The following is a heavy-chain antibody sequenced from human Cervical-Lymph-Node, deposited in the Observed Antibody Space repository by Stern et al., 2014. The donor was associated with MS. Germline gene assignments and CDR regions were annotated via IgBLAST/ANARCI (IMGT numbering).Heavy chain of an antibody. CDR2: IIPDSGGT. V-gene: IGHV1-2*06. J-gene: IGHJ4*02. Sequence: DQLVESGADVKKPGASVNVSCKTSGYTFIDHYVHWVRQAPGQGLEWMGRIIPDSGGTSYAQRFRGRVTMTRDTSISTAYMELSSLRSDDTAVYYCARQTASYDSSHLDYWGQGTLVTVSS. CDR3: ARQTASYDSSHLDY. D-gene: IGHD3-22*01. CDR1: GYTFIDHY.